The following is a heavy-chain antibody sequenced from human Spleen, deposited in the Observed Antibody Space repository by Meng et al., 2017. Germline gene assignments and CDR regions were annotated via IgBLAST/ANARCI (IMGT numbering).Heavy chain of an antibody. D-gene: IGHD6-19*01. V-gene: IGHV3-9*03. Sequence: GGSLRLSCAASGFTFDDYAMHWVRQAPGKGLEWVSGISWNSGSIGYADSVKGRFTISRDNAKNSLYLQMNSLRAEDMALYYCAKVRSIAVAGTVPNAFDIWGQGTMVTVS. J-gene: IGHJ3*02. CDR2: ISWNSGSI. CDR3: AKVRSIAVAGTVPNAFDI. CDR1: GFTFDDYA.